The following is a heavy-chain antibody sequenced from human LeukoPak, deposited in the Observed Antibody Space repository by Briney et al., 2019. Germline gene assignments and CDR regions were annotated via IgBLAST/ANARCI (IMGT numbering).Heavy chain of an antibody. CDR2: INHSGST. J-gene: IGHJ6*02. D-gene: IGHD2-8*01. Sequence: SETLSLTCAGYGGSFSGYYWSWIRQPPGKGLEWIGEINHSGSTNYNPSLKSRVTISVDTSKNQFSLKLSSVTAADTAVYYCARGRGYCTNGVCYRDYGMDVWGQGTTVTVSS. V-gene: IGHV4-34*01. CDR1: GGSFSGYY. CDR3: ARGRGYCTNGVCYRDYGMDV.